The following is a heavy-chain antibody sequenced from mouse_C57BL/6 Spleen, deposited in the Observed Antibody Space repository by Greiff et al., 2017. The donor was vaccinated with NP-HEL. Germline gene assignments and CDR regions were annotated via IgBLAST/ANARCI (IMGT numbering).Heavy chain of an antibody. Sequence: EVKLLESGGGLVQPKGSLKLSCAASGFSFNTYAMNWVRQAPGKGLEWVARIRSKSNNYATYYADSVKDRFTISRDDSESMLYLQMNNLKTEDTAMYYCVRGGNWDYFDYWGQGTTLTVSS. D-gene: IGHD4-1*01. J-gene: IGHJ2*01. V-gene: IGHV10-1*01. CDR2: IRSKSNNYAT. CDR3: VRGGNWDYFDY. CDR1: GFSFNTYA.